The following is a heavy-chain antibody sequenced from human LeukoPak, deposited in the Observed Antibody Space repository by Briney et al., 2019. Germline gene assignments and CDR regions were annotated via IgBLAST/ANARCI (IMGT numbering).Heavy chain of an antibody. Sequence: VSVKVSCKASGYTFTSNYIHWVRQAPGQGLEWMGMIYPRDGSTSYAQKFQGRVTVTRDTSTSTVHMELSGLRSEDTAVYYCARDRVHDSSGYYYSPFDPWGQGTLVTVSS. D-gene: IGHD3-22*01. CDR1: GYTFTSNY. V-gene: IGHV1-46*01. CDR3: ARDRVHDSSGYYYSPFDP. CDR2: IYPRDGST. J-gene: IGHJ5*02.